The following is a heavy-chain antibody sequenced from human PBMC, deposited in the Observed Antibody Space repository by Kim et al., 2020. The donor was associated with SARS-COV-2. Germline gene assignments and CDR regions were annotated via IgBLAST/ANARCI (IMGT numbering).Heavy chain of an antibody. V-gene: IGHV3-30*03. CDR3: ARAREKAFDY. CDR1: GFSFSSRG. CDR2: ISNDGTYK. Sequence: GGSLRLSCAASGFSFSSRGIHWVRQAPGKGLEWVAVISNDGTYKNYADSVKGRFTISRDNSKNTVDLQMNSLRVEDTAVYYCARAREKAFDYWGQGTLVTVSS. J-gene: IGHJ4*02.